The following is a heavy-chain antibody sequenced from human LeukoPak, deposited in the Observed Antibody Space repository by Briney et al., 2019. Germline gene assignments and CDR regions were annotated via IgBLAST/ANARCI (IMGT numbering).Heavy chain of an antibody. V-gene: IGHV3-23*01. Sequence: GGSLRLSCAASGFTFSSYAMSWVRQAPGKGLEWVSAISGSGGGTYYADSVKSRFTISRDNSKNTLYLQMNSLRAEDTAVYYCAKEGIQLWTTKYYGMDVWGKGTTVTVSS. J-gene: IGHJ6*04. CDR3: AKEGIQLWTTKYYGMDV. CDR2: ISGSGGGT. D-gene: IGHD5-18*01. CDR1: GFTFSSYA.